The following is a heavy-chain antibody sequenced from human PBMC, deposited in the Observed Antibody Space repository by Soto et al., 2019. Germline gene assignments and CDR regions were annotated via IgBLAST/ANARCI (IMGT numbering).Heavy chain of an antibody. V-gene: IGHV4-61*01. D-gene: IGHD2-21*01. CDR3: ARRLASKPTYSFDF. CDR2: VYYTGST. CDR1: GDSVSSGIYY. Sequence: SETLSLTCTVSGDSVSSGIYYWSCIRQPPGQGLEWIGYVYYTGSTNYNPSLQSRVTISIDTSKNQFSLRLRSVTAADTAMYYCARRLASKPTYSFDFWGPGTLGTVFS. J-gene: IGHJ4*02.